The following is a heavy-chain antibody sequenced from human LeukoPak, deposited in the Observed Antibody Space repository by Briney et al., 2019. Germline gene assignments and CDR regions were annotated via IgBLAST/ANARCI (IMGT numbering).Heavy chain of an antibody. CDR1: GGSIYSYY. CDR2: IYDSGST. Sequence: PLETLSLTCTVSGGSIYSYYWTWIRQSPGKGLEWIGYIYDSGSTNYNPSLKSRLTLSVDVSKNQFSLKLSSVTAADTAVYYCARGAYSGYSFDYWGQGTLVTVSS. CDR3: ARGAYSGYSFDY. V-gene: IGHV4-59*01. J-gene: IGHJ4*02. D-gene: IGHD5-12*01.